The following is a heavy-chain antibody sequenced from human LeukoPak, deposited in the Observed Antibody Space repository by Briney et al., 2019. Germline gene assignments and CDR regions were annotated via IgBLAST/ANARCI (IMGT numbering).Heavy chain of an antibody. CDR3: ARGPYYYGSGCYLYYFDY. CDR1: GYTFTSYD. D-gene: IGHD3-10*01. Sequence: ASVKVSCKASGYTFTSYDINWVRQATGQGLEWMGWMNPNSGNTGYAQKFQGRVTMTRNTSISTAYMELSSLRSEDTAVYYCARGPYYYGSGCYLYYFDYWGQGALVTVSS. CDR2: MNPNSGNT. J-gene: IGHJ4*02. V-gene: IGHV1-8*01.